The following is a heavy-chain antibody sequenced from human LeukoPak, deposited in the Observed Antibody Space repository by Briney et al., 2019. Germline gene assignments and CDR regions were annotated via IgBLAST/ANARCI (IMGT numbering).Heavy chain of an antibody. D-gene: IGHD3-22*01. CDR2: IDPKSGDT. V-gene: IGHV1-2*02. Sequence: ASVKVSCKASGYTFTGYFVHWVRQALGQGLEWMGWIDPKSGDTKYAQKFQGRVTMTRDMSISTAYMEMSSLRSDDTAVYYCARVHDSSGYYFDAGDDAFDIWGQGTMVTVSS. J-gene: IGHJ3*02. CDR3: ARVHDSSGYYFDAGDDAFDI. CDR1: GYTFTGYF.